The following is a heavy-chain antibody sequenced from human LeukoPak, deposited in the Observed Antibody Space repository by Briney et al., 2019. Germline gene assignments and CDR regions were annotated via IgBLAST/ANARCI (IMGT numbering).Heavy chain of an antibody. J-gene: IGHJ4*02. CDR1: GGSISSGGYY. CDR2: IYYSGST. V-gene: IGHV4-31*03. CDR3: ARDLGGSYSYFDY. D-gene: IGHD3-10*01. Sequence: PSETLSLTCTVSGGSISSGGYYWSWIRQHPGKGLEWIGYIYYSGSTYYNPSLKSRVTISVDTSKNQFSLKLSSVTAADTAVYYCARDLGGSYSYFDYWGQGTLVTVSS.